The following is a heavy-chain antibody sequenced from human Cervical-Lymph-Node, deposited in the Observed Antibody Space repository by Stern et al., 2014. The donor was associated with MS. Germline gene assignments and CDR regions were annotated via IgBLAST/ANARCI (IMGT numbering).Heavy chain of an antibody. Sequence: VQLVQSGAEVKKPGSSVKVSCKTSGDTFSSYAIRWVRQGPGQGLEWMGGIVPIFGTANYAEKFQGRVTITADVSTNTAYMELSRLGSDDTAVYYCARDSTTGMDVWGQGTTVTVSS. CDR1: GDTFSSYA. V-gene: IGHV1-69*01. J-gene: IGHJ6*02. D-gene: IGHD1-1*01. CDR2: IVPIFGTA. CDR3: ARDSTTGMDV.